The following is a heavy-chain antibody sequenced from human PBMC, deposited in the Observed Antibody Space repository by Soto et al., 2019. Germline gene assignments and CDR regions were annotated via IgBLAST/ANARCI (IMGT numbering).Heavy chain of an antibody. Sequence: PSETLSLTCAVSGGSISSGGYSWSWIRQPPGKGLEWIGYIYHSGSTYYNPSLKSRVTISVDRSKNQFSLKLSSVTATDTAVYYCARGGEVTMVRGEQDAFDFWGQGTMVTVSS. CDR1: GGSISSGGYS. CDR2: IYHSGST. CDR3: ARGGEVTMVRGEQDAFDF. D-gene: IGHD3-10*01. J-gene: IGHJ3*01. V-gene: IGHV4-30-2*01.